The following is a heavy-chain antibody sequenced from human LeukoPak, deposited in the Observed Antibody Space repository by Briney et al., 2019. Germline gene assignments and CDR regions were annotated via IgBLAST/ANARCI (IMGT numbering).Heavy chain of an antibody. CDR3: ARDLEEYCSGGRCSVFDY. Sequence: PGGSLRLSCAASGFTFSSYEMNWVRQDPGKGLEWVSSISGSSSYIYYADSVKGRFTISRDNAKNSLYLQMNSLRAEDTAVYYCARDLEEYCSGGRCSVFDYWGQGTLVTVSS. D-gene: IGHD2-15*01. CDR1: GFTFSSYE. CDR2: ISGSSSYI. V-gene: IGHV3-21*01. J-gene: IGHJ4*02.